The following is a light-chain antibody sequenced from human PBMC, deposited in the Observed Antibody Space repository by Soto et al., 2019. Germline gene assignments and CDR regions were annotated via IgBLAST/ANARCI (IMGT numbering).Light chain of an antibody. CDR3: ATWDSSLNAWV. Sequence: QSALTQPPSVSAAPEQKVTISCSGSSSNIGENYVSWYQQLPGTAPKLLIYDNNQRPSGIPDRFSVSKSATSATLGISGLQTGDEADYYCATWDSSLNAWVFGGGTQLTVL. V-gene: IGLV1-51*01. CDR1: SSNIGENY. CDR2: DNN. J-gene: IGLJ3*02.